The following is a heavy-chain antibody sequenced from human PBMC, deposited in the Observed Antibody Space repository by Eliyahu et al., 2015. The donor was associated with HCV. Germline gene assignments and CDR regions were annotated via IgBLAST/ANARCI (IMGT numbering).Heavy chain of an antibody. D-gene: IGHD2-2*01. V-gene: IGHV4-59*08. J-gene: IGHJ2*01. Sequence: QVQLQESGPGLVKPSETLSLTCTVSGGSISSYYWSWIRQSPGKGLEWLGYIFYSGTTNYNPSLNRVTISVDTSKNQFSLRLSSVTAADTAVYYCARHASAYWYFDLWGRGTLVTVSS. CDR2: IFYSGTT. CDR3: ARHASAYWYFDL. CDR1: GGSISSYY.